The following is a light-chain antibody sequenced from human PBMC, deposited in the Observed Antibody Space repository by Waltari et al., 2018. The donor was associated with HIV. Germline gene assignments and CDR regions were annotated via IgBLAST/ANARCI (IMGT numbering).Light chain of an antibody. J-gene: IGLJ1*01. CDR1: ALAKHY. V-gene: IGLV3-25*03. Sequence: SYELTQPPSVSVSPGQTARIPCPGDALAKHYASWYQQKPGQAPLSIIYKDSERPSGIPERFSGSSSGTTVTLTISGVQAEDEADYYCQSADSSGSNFVFGSGTKVTVL. CDR3: QSADSSGSNFV. CDR2: KDS.